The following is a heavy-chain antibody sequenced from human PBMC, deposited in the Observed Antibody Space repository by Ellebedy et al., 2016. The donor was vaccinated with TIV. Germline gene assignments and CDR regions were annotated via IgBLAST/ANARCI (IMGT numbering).Heavy chain of an antibody. D-gene: IGHD6-6*01. J-gene: IGHJ4*02. CDR1: GFRFSGYG. CDR3: LKASSFDY. Sequence: PGGSLRLSCEASGFRFSGYGMHWVRQAPDKGPEWVAFVRYDGSKTNYAASVKGRFTVSRDNSNNILYLQMTSLRPEDTAVYYCLKASSFDYWGQGSLVVVSS. V-gene: IGHV3-30*02. CDR2: VRYDGSKT.